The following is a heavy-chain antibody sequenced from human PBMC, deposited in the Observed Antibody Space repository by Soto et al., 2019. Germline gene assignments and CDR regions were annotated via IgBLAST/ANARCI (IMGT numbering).Heavy chain of an antibody. CDR1: GGSISIGDYY. Sequence: QVQLQESGPGLVKPSQTLSLTCTVSGGSISIGDYYWSWIRQSPGKGLEWIGYIYYGGSNYYNPSLRSRITISVDTSANQFSLKLSSLTAADTAVYYCARTHRGIAAVAALNYWGQGTLVTVSS. D-gene: IGHD6-19*01. CDR2: IYYGGSN. V-gene: IGHV4-30-4*01. CDR3: ARTHRGIAAVAALNY. J-gene: IGHJ4*02.